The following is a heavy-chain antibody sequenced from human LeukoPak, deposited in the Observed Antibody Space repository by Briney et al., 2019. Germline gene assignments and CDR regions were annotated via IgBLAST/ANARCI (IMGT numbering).Heavy chain of an antibody. CDR1: GYTFTSYY. D-gene: IGHD4-17*01. CDR3: ALEGGLGDYGVGVGAFDI. J-gene: IGHJ3*02. Sequence: GASVKVSCKASGYTFTSYYMHWVRQAPGQGLEWMGIINPGGGSTSYAQKFQGRVTMTRDTSTSTVYMELSSLRSEDTAVYCCALEGGLGDYGVGVGAFDIWGQGTMVTVSS. CDR2: INPGGGST. V-gene: IGHV1-46*01.